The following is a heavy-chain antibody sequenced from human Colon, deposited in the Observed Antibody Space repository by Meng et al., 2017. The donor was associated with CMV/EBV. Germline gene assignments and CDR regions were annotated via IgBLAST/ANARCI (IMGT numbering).Heavy chain of an antibody. CDR1: GFTFSDYY. V-gene: IGHV3-11*01. J-gene: IGHJ4*02. CDR3: ARRGHWNDFDY. CDR2: IGLSGSTI. D-gene: IGHD1-1*01. Sequence: QVQLVESVGGLVKPGGSLRLCCAASGFTFSDYYMTWIRQAPGRGLEWVSYIGLSGSTIYCADSVKGRFTISRDNAKNSLYLQMNSLRAEDTAVYYCARRGHWNDFDYWGQGTLVTVSS.